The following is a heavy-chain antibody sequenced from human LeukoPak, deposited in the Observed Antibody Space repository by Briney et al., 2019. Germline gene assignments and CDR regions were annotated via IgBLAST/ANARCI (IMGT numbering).Heavy chain of an antibody. CDR1: GGSFSGYY. V-gene: IGHV4-34*12. CDR3: ARGSVLMGYASFDY. CDR2: IVQSGRT. J-gene: IGHJ4*02. Sequence: SETLSLTCAVYGGSFSGYYWTWIRQPPGKGLEWLAEIVQSGRTNYSPSLESRLTLSVDTSKNQFSLKLSSVTAADTAVYYCARGSVLMGYASFDYWGQGALVTVSS. D-gene: IGHD2-8*01.